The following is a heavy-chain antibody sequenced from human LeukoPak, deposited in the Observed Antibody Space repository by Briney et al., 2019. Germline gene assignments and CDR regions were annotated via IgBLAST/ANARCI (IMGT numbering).Heavy chain of an antibody. V-gene: IGHV1-2*04. Sequence: GASVKVSCKTSGYTLTGYYIHWVRQAPGQGLEWMGWIDPDSGGTNYAQKFQDWVTLTRDTSISTAYKELSRLRSDDTAVYFCARGGRGYQRDWFDRWGQGTLVTVSS. CDR2: IDPDSGGT. CDR1: GYTLTGYY. D-gene: IGHD1-26*01. J-gene: IGHJ5*02. CDR3: ARGGRGYQRDWFDR.